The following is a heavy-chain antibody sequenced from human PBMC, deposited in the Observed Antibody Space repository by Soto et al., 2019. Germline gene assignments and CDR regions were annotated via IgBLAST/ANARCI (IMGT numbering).Heavy chain of an antibody. CDR1: GGSFSGYY. J-gene: IGHJ4*02. CDR2: INHSGST. Sequence: QVQLQQWGAGLWKPSETLSLTCAVYGGSFSGYYWTWIRQPPGTGLEWIGEINHSGSTNYNPSLKSRVTISVDTTKTQFSLKLTSVTAADTAVYYCARDKSTGLFDYWGQGTLVTVSS. V-gene: IGHV4-34*01. D-gene: IGHD2-8*02. CDR3: ARDKSTGLFDY.